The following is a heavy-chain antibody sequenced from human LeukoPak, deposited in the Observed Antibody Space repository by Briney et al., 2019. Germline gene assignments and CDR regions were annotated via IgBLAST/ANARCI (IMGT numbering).Heavy chain of an antibody. J-gene: IGHJ3*02. V-gene: IGHV4-61*02. CDR3: ARGGWYDSSGPFDI. Sequence: PSQTLSLTCTVSGGSISSGSYYWSWIRQPAGKGLEWIGRIYTSGSTNYNPSLKSPVTISVDTSKNQFSLKLNSVTAADTAVYYCARGGWYDSSGPFDIWGQGTMVAVSS. CDR1: GGSISSGSYY. D-gene: IGHD3-22*01. CDR2: IYTSGST.